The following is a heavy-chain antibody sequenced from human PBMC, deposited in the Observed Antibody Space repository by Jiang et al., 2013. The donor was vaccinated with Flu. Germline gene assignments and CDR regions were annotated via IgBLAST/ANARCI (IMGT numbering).Heavy chain of an antibody. D-gene: IGHD6-6*01. Sequence: AGKGLEWIGRIYTSGSTNYNPSLKSRVTISVDTSKNQFSLKLSSVTAADTAVYYCARDQDSSSLDYWGQGTLVTVSS. J-gene: IGHJ4*02. V-gene: IGHV4-61*02. CDR2: IYTSGST. CDR3: ARDQDSSSLDY.